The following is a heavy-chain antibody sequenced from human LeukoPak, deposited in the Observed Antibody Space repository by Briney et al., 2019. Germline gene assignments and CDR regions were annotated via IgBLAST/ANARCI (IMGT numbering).Heavy chain of an antibody. D-gene: IGHD6-19*01. CDR3: ARDQYSSGLGAFDI. CDR2: IIPIFGTA. J-gene: IGHJ3*02. V-gene: IGHV1-69*05. CDR1: GGTFSSYA. Sequence: SVKVSCKASGGTFSSYAISWVRQAPGQGLEWMGGIIPIFGTANYAQKFQGRVTITTDESTSTAYMELSSLRSEDTAVYYCARDQYSSGLGAFDIWGQGTMVTVSS.